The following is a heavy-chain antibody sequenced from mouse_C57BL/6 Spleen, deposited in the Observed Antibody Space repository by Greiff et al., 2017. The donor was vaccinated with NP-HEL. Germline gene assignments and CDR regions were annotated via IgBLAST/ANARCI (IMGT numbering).Heavy chain of an antibody. D-gene: IGHD1-1*01. Sequence: VQLQQSDAELVKPGASVKISCKVSGYTFTDHTIHWMKQRPEQGLEWIGYIYPRDGSTKYNEKFKGKATLTADKSSSTAYMQLNSLTSEDSAVYFCARGPYYYGSSHYAMECWGQGTSVTVSS. CDR1: GYTFTDHT. V-gene: IGHV1-78*01. J-gene: IGHJ4*01. CDR3: ARGPYYYGSSHYAMEC. CDR2: IYPRDGST.